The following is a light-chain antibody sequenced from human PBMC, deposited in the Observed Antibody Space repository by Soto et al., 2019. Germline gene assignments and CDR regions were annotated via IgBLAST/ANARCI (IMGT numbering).Light chain of an antibody. Sequence: SYELTQPPSVSVAPGQTASIACWGDNIGSKSVHWYQQKPGQAPVLVVFDDTDRPSGIPERFSGSNSGNTATLTISRVEVGDEADYYCQVWDNGSDHYVFGVGTKVTVL. J-gene: IGLJ1*01. CDR1: NIGSKS. CDR3: QVWDNGSDHYV. V-gene: IGLV3-21*02. CDR2: DDT.